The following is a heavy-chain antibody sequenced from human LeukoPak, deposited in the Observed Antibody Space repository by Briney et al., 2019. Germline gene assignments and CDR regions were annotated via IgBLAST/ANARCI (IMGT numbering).Heavy chain of an antibody. CDR1: GFTFSSYA. J-gene: IGHJ4*02. V-gene: IGHV3-23*01. CDR2: ISGGGGST. CDR3: AKGGKWDVTPFDY. D-gene: IGHD1-26*01. Sequence: GRSLRLSCVASGFTFSSYALHWVRQAPGKGLEWVSTISGGGGSTYYADSVKGRFTISRDNSKNTLYLQVNSLRAEDTAVYYCAKGGKWDVTPFDYWGQGTLVTVSS.